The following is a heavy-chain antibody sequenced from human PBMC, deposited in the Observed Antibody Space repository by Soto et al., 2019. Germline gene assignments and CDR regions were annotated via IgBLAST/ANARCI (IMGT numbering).Heavy chain of an antibody. CDR2: INASYGTA. V-gene: IGHV1-18*01. J-gene: IGHJ4*02. CDR3: ARTLYGDNVDY. Sequence: ASVKVSCKASGYTFTSYAISWVRQAPGQRLEWMGGINASYGTANYSQKFQGRVTITRDTSASTAYMELSSLRSEDTAVYYCARTLYGDNVDYWGQGTLVTVSS. D-gene: IGHD4-17*01. CDR1: GYTFTSYA.